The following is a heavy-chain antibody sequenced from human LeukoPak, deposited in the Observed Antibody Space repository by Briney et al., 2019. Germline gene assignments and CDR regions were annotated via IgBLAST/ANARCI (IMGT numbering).Heavy chain of an antibody. CDR1: GFTVSSNY. D-gene: IGHD3-10*01. Sequence: PGGSLRLSCAASGFTVSSNYMSWVRQAPGKGLEWVSVTYSGGRTYYADSVKGRFTISRDNSKNTLYLQMNSLRAEDTAVYYCARVYYGSGSLHYYYYYMDVWGKGTTVTTSS. V-gene: IGHV3-53*01. CDR3: ARVYYGSGSLHYYYYYMDV. J-gene: IGHJ6*03. CDR2: TYSGGRT.